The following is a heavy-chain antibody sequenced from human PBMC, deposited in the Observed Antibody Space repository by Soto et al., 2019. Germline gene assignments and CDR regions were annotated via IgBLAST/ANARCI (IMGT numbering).Heavy chain of an antibody. J-gene: IGHJ4*01. Sequence: ASVKVSCKASGYTFTHYDINWVRQATGQGLEWMGWMNPNTGNTGFAQKFQDRVTMTRNTSISKADGGTTDFAAPVKGRFAISRDDSKNMMYMEMSSLRTEDTAVYYCTTDSYINMPIVRFNYWGHGTLVTVSS. CDR3: SRDDSKNMMYMEMSSLRTEDTAVYYCTTDSYINMPIVRFNY. CDR1: GYTFTHYD. CDR2: MNPNTGNT. V-gene: IGHV1-8*01. D-gene: IGHD2-8*01.